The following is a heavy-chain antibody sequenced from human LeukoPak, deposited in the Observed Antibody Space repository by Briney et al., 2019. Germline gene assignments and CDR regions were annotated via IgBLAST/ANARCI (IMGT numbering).Heavy chain of an antibody. Sequence: ASVKVSCKASGYTFTGYYMHWVRQAPGQGLDWMGWSNPNSGGTNYAQKFQGRVTMTRDTSISTAYMELSRLRSDDTAVYSCTESSVPAASFDYWGQGTLVTVSS. CDR2: SNPNSGGT. D-gene: IGHD2-2*01. V-gene: IGHV1-2*02. CDR1: GYTFTGYY. J-gene: IGHJ4*02. CDR3: TESSVPAASFDY.